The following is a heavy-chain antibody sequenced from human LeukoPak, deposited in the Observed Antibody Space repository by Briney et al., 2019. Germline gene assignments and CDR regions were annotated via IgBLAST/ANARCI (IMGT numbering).Heavy chain of an antibody. D-gene: IGHD6-19*01. V-gene: IGHV3-23*01. J-gene: IGHJ4*02. CDR3: AKTLDSSGWYGDY. CDR2: ISGSGGST. CDR1: GFTFSSYA. Sequence: GGSLRLPCAASGFTFSSYAMSWVRQAPGKGLEWVSAISGSGGSTYYADSVKGRFTISRDNSKNTLYLQMNSLRAEDTAVYYCAKTLDSSGWYGDYWGQGTLVTVSS.